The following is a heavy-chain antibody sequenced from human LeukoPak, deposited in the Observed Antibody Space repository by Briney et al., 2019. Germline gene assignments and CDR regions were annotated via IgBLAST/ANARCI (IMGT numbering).Heavy chain of an antibody. CDR2: IKHDGSET. CDR3: VRHYYDSSGWSFDM. V-gene: IGHV3-7*01. CDR1: GFTYSVYW. Sequence: PGGSLRLSCAASGFTYSVYWVGWVRQAPGQGLEWVADIKHDGSETYHMDFVKGRFTISRDNAESSLYLQMNSLRAEDTALYYRVRHYYDSSGWSFDMWGQGTMVTVSP. J-gene: IGHJ3*02. D-gene: IGHD3-22*01.